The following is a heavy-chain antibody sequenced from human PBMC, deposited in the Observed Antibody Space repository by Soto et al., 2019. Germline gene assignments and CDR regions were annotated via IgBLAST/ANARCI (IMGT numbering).Heavy chain of an antibody. D-gene: IGHD3-16*02. V-gene: IGHV4-39*01. CDR2: IYYSGST. CDR3: ARQPTSPSDYDYIWGSYRSPPYSYFDY. CDR1: GGSISSSSYY. J-gene: IGHJ4*02. Sequence: SETLSLTCTVSGGSISSSSYYWGWIRQPPGKGLEWIGSIYYSGSTYYNPSLKSRVTISVDTSKNQFSLKLSSVTAADTAVYYCARQPTSPSDYDYIWGSYRSPPYSYFDYWGQGTLVTVSS.